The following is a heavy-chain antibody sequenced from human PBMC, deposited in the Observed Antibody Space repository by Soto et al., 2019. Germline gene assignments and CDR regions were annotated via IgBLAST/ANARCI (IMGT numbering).Heavy chain of an antibody. D-gene: IGHD6-19*01. J-gene: IGHJ4*02. CDR1: GGSVRRGIYY. V-gene: IGHV4-61*01. CDR3: ASEPRAVPGTVDS. Sequence: QVQLQESGPGLVKPSETLSLTCTVSGGSVRRGIYYWSWIRQPPGKTLEWIGYTVHNGISKSSPPLKSRVTITIDTSKNQVPLNLKSVTSAGTAVHYCASEPRAVPGTVDSWGQGTLVTVA. CDR2: TVHNGIS.